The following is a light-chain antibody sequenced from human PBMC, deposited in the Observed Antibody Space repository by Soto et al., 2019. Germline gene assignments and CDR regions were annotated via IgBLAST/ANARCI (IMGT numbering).Light chain of an antibody. Sequence: IVMTQSPATLSVSPGEGAAISCRASQSISVHVAWYQQKPGQAPRLLIYHASSRGTGIPARFSGSGSGTYFTLTSSSLQSEYLAVYYCQQYNSWPTFGPGTKVDVK. J-gene: IGKJ3*01. CDR2: HAS. V-gene: IGKV3-15*01. CDR3: QQYNSWPT. CDR1: QSISVH.